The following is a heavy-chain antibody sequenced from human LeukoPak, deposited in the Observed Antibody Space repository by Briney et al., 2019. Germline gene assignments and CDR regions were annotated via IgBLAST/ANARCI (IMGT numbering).Heavy chain of an antibody. Sequence: ASVKVFCKASGGTLSSYAISWVRQAPGQGLEWMGGIIPIFGTANYAQKFQGRVTITADKSTSTAYMELSSLRSEDTAVYYCARDLGRGDYVWGSYRYWGQGTLVTVSS. V-gene: IGHV1-69*06. CDR3: ARDLGRGDYVWGSYRY. CDR2: IIPIFGTA. D-gene: IGHD3-16*02. CDR1: GGTLSSYA. J-gene: IGHJ4*02.